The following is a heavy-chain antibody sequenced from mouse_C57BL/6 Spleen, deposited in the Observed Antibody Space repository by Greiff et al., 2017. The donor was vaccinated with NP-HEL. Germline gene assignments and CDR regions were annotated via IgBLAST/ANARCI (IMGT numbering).Heavy chain of an antibody. CDR3: ARRDYGSSEFAY. CDR2: IDPSDRYT. D-gene: IGHD1-1*01. J-gene: IGHJ3*01. V-gene: IGHV1-59*01. CDR1: GYTFTSYW. Sequence: QVQLQQPGAELVRPGTSVKLSCKASGYTFTSYWMHWVKQRPGQGLEWIGVIDPSDRYTNYNQKFKGTATLTVDTSSSTAYMQLSSLTSEDSAVYYGARRDYGSSEFAYWGQGTLVTVSA.